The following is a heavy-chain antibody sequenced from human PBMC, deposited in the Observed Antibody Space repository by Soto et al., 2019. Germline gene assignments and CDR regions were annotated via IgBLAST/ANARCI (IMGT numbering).Heavy chain of an antibody. D-gene: IGHD1-26*01. V-gene: IGHV3-15*07. J-gene: IGHJ4*02. CDR3: TTDFFVGATLSIDY. Sequence: GGSLRLSCAASGFTFSNAWMNWVRQAPGKGLEWVGRIKSKTDGGTTDYAAPVKGRFTISRDDSKNTLYLQMNSLKTEDTAVYYCTTDFFVGATLSIDYWGQGTLVTVSS. CDR2: IKSKTDGGTT. CDR1: GFTFSNAW.